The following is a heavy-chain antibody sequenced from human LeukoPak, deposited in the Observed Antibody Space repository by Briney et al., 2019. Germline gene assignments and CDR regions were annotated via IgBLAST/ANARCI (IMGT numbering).Heavy chain of an antibody. D-gene: IGHD3-9*01. Sequence: SETLSLTCTVSGGSISSGDYYWSWIRQPPGKGLEWIGEINHSGSTNYNPSLKSRVTISVDTSKNQFSLKLSSVTAADTAVYYCARGQIVTGEVADILTGPPRGAFDIWGQGTMVTVSS. V-gene: IGHV4-39*07. J-gene: IGHJ3*02. CDR1: GGSISSGDYY. CDR3: ARGQIVTGEVADILTGPPRGAFDI. CDR2: INHSGST.